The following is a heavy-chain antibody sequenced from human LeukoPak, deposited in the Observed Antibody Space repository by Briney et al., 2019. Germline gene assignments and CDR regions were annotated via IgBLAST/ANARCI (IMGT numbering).Heavy chain of an antibody. D-gene: IGHD4-17*01. CDR1: GYSFTNYW. J-gene: IGHJ3*02. CDR2: IDPNDAYT. CDR3: ARHSLGDPPDAFDI. V-gene: IGHV5-10-1*01. Sequence: GESLRISCKGSGYSFTNYWISWVRQMPGKGLECMGRIDPNDAYTKYSPSFQGHVTISADKSITTAYLQWSSPMASDTAMYYCARHSLGDPPDAFDIWGQGTMVTVSS.